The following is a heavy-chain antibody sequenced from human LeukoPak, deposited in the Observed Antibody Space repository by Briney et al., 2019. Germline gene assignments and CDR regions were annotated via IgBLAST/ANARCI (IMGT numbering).Heavy chain of an antibody. CDR3: ARHGVHSSYYYGLDV. CDR1: GASISNYY. Sequence: SETLSLTCTVSGASISNYYWSWIRQPPGKGLECIGYVSYNGRTNHNPSLKSRVTISADTSKNQFSLKLTSVTAADTAVYYCARHGVHSSYYYGLDVWGQGTTVTVSS. CDR2: VSYNGRT. V-gene: IGHV4-59*08. D-gene: IGHD3-10*01. J-gene: IGHJ6*02.